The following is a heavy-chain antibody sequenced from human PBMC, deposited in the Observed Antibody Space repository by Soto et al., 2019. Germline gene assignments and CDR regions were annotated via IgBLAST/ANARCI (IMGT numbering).Heavy chain of an antibody. CDR3: AAGESSGYKDGMDV. CDR1: GFTFTSSA. J-gene: IGHJ6*02. D-gene: IGHD3-22*01. Sequence: QMQLVQSGPEVKKPGTSVKVSCKASGFTFTSSAVQWVRQARGQRLEWIGWIVVGSGNTNYALKFQERVTITRDMSTSTAYMGLSSLRSEDTAVYYWAAGESSGYKDGMDVWGQGTTVTVSS. V-gene: IGHV1-58*01. CDR2: IVVGSGNT.